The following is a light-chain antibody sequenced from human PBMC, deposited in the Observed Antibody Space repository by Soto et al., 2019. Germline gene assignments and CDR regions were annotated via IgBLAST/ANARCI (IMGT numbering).Light chain of an antibody. J-gene: IGKJ1*01. Sequence: AIRMTQSPSSLSASTGDRVTITCRASQGISSYLAWYQQKPGKAPKLLIYAASTLQSGVPSRFSGSGSATDFTLTISCLQSEDFATYYCQQYYSYPQTFGQGTKVDI. V-gene: IGKV1-8*01. CDR1: QGISSY. CDR3: QQYYSYPQT. CDR2: AAS.